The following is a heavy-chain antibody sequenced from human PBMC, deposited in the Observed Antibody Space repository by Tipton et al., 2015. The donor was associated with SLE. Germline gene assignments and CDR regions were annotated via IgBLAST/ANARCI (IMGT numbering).Heavy chain of an antibody. CDR1: GYTFTGYY. J-gene: IGHJ4*02. D-gene: IGHD6-13*01. CDR2: INPNSGGT. Sequence: QVQLVQSGPEVKKPGASVKVSCKASGYTFTGYYMHWVRQAPGQGLEWMGRINPNSGGTNYAQKFQGRVTMTRDTSISTAYMELSRLRSDDTAVYYCARDLFAGRLIAAAGHPYWGQGTLVAVSS. V-gene: IGHV1-2*06. CDR3: ARDLFAGRLIAAAGHPY.